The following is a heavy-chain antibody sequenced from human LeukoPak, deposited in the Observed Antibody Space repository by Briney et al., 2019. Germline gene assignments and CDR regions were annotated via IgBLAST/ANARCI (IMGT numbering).Heavy chain of an antibody. CDR2: ISGSGGST. J-gene: IGHJ4*02. Sequence: GGSLRLSCAASGFTFSSYAMSWVRQAPVKGPEWVSAISGSGGSTYYADSVKGRFTISRDNSKNTLYLQMNSLRAEDTAVYYCAKDPYYYDSSGYYTTGDFDYWGQGTLVTVSS. V-gene: IGHV3-23*01. CDR1: GFTFSSYA. CDR3: AKDPYYYDSSGYYTTGDFDY. D-gene: IGHD3-22*01.